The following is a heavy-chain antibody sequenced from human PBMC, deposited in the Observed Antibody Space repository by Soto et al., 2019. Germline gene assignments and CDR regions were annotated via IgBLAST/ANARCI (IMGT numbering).Heavy chain of an antibody. V-gene: IGHV3-23*01. Sequence: GGSLRLSCAASGFTFSSYAMSWVRQAPGKGLEWVSAVSGGGSTYHADSVKGRFTISRDNSQNTLYLQMNSLRADDTAVYYCAKDYSNYIYYYYMDVWGKGTTVTVSS. CDR3: AKDYSNYIYYYYMDV. D-gene: IGHD4-4*01. J-gene: IGHJ6*03. CDR2: VSGGGST. CDR1: GFTFSSYA.